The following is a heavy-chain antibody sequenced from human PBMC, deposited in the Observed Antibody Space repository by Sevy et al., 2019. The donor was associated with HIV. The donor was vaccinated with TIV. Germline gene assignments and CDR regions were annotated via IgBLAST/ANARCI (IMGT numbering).Heavy chain of an antibody. J-gene: IGHJ6*02. D-gene: IGHD6-13*01. Sequence: VSVKVSCKASGYTFTSYDINWVRQATGQGLEWMGWMNPNSGNTGYAQKFQGRVTMTRNTSISTAYMELSSLRSEDTAVYYCAREERKAAAGTYYYYGMDVWGQGTTVTVSS. CDR3: AREERKAAAGTYYYYGMDV. V-gene: IGHV1-8*01. CDR1: GYTFTSYD. CDR2: MNPNSGNT.